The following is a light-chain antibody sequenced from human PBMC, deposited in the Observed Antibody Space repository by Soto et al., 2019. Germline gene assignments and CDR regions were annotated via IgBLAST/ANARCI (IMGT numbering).Light chain of an antibody. CDR3: CSYAGSDFYV. Sequence: QSVLTQPRSVSGSPGQSVTISCTGTSSDIGDYDFVSWYQQRPGKAPKVIIYDVDKRPSGVPDRFSASKSGNTASLTISGLQAEDEADYSCCSYAGSDFYVFGTGTK. V-gene: IGLV2-11*01. CDR2: DVD. CDR1: SSDIGDYDF. J-gene: IGLJ1*01.